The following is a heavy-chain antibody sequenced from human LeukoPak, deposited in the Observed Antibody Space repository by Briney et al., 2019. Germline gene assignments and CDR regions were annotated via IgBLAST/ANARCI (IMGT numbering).Heavy chain of an antibody. CDR2: ISAYNGNT. J-gene: IGHJ5*02. Sequence: ASVKVSCKASGYTFTSYGISWVRQAPGQGLEWMGWISAYNGNTNYAQKLQGRITMTTDTSTSTAYMELRSRRSDDTAVYYCARDCLFLWFGECGGQDWFDPWGQGTLVTVSS. CDR3: ARDCLFLWFGECGGQDWFDP. V-gene: IGHV1-18*04. D-gene: IGHD3-10*01. CDR1: GYTFTSYG.